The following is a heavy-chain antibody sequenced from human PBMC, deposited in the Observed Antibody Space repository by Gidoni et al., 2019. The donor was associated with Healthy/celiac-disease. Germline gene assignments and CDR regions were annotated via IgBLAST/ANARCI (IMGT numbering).Heavy chain of an antibody. Sequence: QVQLVQSGAEVKKPGASVKVSCKASGYTFTSYDINWVRQATGQGLEWMGWLNPNSGNTGYAQKFQGRVTITRNTSISTAYMGLSSLRSEDPAVYYCAREGGGYSSRKDYYYYGMDVWGQGTTVTVSS. D-gene: IGHD6-13*01. V-gene: IGHV1-8*01. CDR3: AREGGGYSSRKDYYYYGMDV. CDR2: LNPNSGNT. CDR1: GYTFTSYD. J-gene: IGHJ6*02.